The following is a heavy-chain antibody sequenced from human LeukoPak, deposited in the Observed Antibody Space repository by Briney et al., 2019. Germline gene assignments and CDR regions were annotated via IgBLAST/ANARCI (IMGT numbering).Heavy chain of an antibody. D-gene: IGHD3-16*02. J-gene: IGHJ5*02. CDR3: ARDHFPDLGSYRYTQGDWFDP. V-gene: IGHV6-1*01. Sequence: SQTLSLTCAISGDSVSSNSAAWNWIRQSPSRGLEWLGRTYYRSKWYNDYAVSVKSRITINPDTSKNQFSLQLNSVTPEDTAVYYCARDHFPDLGSYRYTQGDWFDPWGQGTLVTVSS. CDR2: TYYRSKWYN. CDR1: GDSVSSNSAA.